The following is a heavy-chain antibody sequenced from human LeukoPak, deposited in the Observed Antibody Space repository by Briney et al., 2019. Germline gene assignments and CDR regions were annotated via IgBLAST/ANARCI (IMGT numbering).Heavy chain of an antibody. CDR1: GFTFSKYG. V-gene: IGHV3-33*08. Sequence: GTSLRLSCAVSGFTFSKYGMHWVRQAPGKGLEWVAVIWYDGYNEFYADSVKGRFTISRDNSKNTLYLQMDSLRAEDTAVYYCARPSYYGSEGQLYYFGYWGQGTLVTVSS. D-gene: IGHD3-10*01. J-gene: IGHJ4*02. CDR3: ARPSYYGSEGQLYYFGY. CDR2: IWYDGYNE.